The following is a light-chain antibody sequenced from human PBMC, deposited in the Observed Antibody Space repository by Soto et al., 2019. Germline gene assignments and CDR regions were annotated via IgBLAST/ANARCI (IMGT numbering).Light chain of an antibody. CDR1: SSDVGGYNY. Sequence: QSARTQPASVSGSPGQSITISCTGTSSDVGGYNYVSWYQQHPGKAPKLMIYEVSNRPSGVSNRFSGSKSGNTASLTISGLQAEVEADYYCSSYTSSSTRVFGGGTKLTVL. J-gene: IGLJ3*02. V-gene: IGLV2-14*01. CDR3: SSYTSSSTRV. CDR2: EVS.